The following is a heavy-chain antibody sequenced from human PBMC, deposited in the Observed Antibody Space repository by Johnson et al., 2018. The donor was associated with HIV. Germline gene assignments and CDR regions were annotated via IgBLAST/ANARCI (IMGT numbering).Heavy chain of an antibody. CDR2: IYSGGST. CDR1: GFSLSDYA. D-gene: IGHD5-12*01. V-gene: IGHV3-NL1*01. Sequence: QVQLVESGGGVVQPGRSLRLSCAASGFSLSDYAIHWVRQAPVKGLEWVSVIYSGGSTYYTDSVKGRFTISRDNSKNTLYLQMNSLRAEDTAVYYCAGLPDAFDIWGQGTMVTVSS. J-gene: IGHJ3*02. CDR3: AGLPDAFDI.